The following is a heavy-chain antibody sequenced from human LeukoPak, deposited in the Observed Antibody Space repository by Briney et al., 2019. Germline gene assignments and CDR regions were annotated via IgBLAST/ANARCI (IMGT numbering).Heavy chain of an antibody. CDR3: ATGLEWLRLFDY. J-gene: IGHJ4*02. CDR2: FDPEDGET. D-gene: IGHD5-12*01. Sequence: ASVKVSCKVSGHTLTELSMHWVRQAPGKGLEWMGGFDPEDGETIYAQKFQGRVTMTEDTSTDTAYMELSSLRSEDTAVYYCATGLEWLRLFDYWGQGTLVTVSS. CDR1: GHTLTELS. V-gene: IGHV1-24*01.